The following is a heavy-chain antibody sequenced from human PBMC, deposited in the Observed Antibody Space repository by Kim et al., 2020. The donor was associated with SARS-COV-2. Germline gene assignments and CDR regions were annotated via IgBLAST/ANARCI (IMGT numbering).Heavy chain of an antibody. CDR2: ISYDGSNK. D-gene: IGHD3-16*01. J-gene: IGHJ6*02. CDR3: AKVESVLGGRYYYYGMDV. CDR1: GFTFSSYG. Sequence: GGSLRLSCAASGFTFSSYGMHWVRQAPGKGLEWVAVISYDGSNKYYADSVKGRFTISRDNSKNTLYLQMNSLRAEDTAVYYCAKVESVLGGRYYYYGMDVWGQGTTVTVSS. V-gene: IGHV3-30*18.